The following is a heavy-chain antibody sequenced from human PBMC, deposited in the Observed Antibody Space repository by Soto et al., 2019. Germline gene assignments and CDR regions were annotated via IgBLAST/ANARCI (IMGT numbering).Heavy chain of an antibody. Sequence: PGGSLRLSCAASGFTFSSYGMHWVRQAPGKGLEWVAVISYDGSNKYYADSVKGRFTISRDNSKNTLYLQMNSLRAEDTAVYYCAKELDIVLVPAAMGVGNCGMDVWGQGTTVTVSS. J-gene: IGHJ6*02. D-gene: IGHD2-2*03. CDR2: ISYDGSNK. CDR3: AKELDIVLVPAAMGVGNCGMDV. V-gene: IGHV3-30*18. CDR1: GFTFSSYG.